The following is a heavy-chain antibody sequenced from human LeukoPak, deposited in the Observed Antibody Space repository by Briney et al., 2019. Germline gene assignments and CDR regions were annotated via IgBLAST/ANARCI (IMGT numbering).Heavy chain of an antibody. D-gene: IGHD6-19*01. Sequence: SETLSLTCTVSADSISNYYWTWLRQPPGKGLVWIGYIYNSGSTNYNTSLKSRVTISMDTSKNQFSLKLSSVTAADTAVYYCAAGCSNEQWLDWDYWGQGTLVTVSS. CDR2: IYNSGST. V-gene: IGHV4-59*01. CDR3: AAGCSNEQWLDWDY. J-gene: IGHJ4*01. CDR1: ADSISNYY.